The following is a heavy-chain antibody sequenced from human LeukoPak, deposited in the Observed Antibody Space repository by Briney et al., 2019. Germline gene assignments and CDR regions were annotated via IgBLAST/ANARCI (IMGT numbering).Heavy chain of an antibody. Sequence: SETLSLTCAVYGGSFSGYYWSWIRQPPGKGLEWIGEINQSGSTNYNPSLKSRVTLSVDTSKTQFYLSLSSVTAADTAVYYCAREDSGSYYNFYYFYMDVWGKGTTVTISS. CDR2: INQSGST. CDR1: GGSFSGYY. J-gene: IGHJ6*03. D-gene: IGHD3-10*01. V-gene: IGHV4-34*10. CDR3: AREDSGSYYNFYYFYMDV.